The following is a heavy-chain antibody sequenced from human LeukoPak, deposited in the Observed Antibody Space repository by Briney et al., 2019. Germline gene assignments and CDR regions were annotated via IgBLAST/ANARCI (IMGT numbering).Heavy chain of an antibody. J-gene: IGHJ4*02. CDR2: ISSSSSTI. V-gene: IGHV3-48*04. Sequence: GGSLRLSCAASGFTFSIYSMNWVRQAPGKGLEWVSFISSSSSTIFYADSVKGRFTISRDNSKNTLFLQMNSLRAEDTAVYYCAKRTRGYSYGTLDYWGQGTLVTVSS. CDR3: AKRTRGYSYGTLDY. CDR1: GFTFSIYS. D-gene: IGHD5-18*01.